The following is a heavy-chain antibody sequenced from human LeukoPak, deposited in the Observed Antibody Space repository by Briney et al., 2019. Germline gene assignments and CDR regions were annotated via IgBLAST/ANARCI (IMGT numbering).Heavy chain of an antibody. D-gene: IGHD3-10*01. CDR1: GHTFTSYG. CDR3: ARDLSYGSGSPSDY. CDR2: ISAYNANT. Sequence: GASVKVSCKASGHTFTSYGISWVRQAPGQGLEWMGWISAYNANTKYAQKLQGRVTMTTDTSTRTAYMELRSLRSDDTAVYYCARDLSYGSGSPSDYWGQGTLVTVSS. V-gene: IGHV1-18*01. J-gene: IGHJ4*02.